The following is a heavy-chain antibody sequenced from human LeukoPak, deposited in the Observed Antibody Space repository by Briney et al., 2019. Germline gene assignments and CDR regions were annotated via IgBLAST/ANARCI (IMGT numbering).Heavy chain of an antibody. Sequence: GGSLRLSCAASGFTFSNYAMSWVRQAPGKGLEWVSAILGSGGSTYYADSVKGRFTVSRDNSKSTLYLQMNSLRAEDTALYYCAKWGDYDVLTGYYVPDYWGQGTLVSVSS. J-gene: IGHJ4*02. CDR2: ILGSGGST. CDR1: GFTFSNYA. D-gene: IGHD3-9*01. V-gene: IGHV3-23*01. CDR3: AKWGDYDVLTGYYVPDY.